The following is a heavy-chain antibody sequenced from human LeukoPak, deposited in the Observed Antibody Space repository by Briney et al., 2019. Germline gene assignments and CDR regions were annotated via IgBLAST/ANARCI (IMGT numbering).Heavy chain of an antibody. V-gene: IGHV5-51*01. CDR2: IYPGDSDT. CDR3: ATCITMVRGVILDAFGI. J-gene: IGHJ3*02. D-gene: IGHD3-10*01. Sequence: GESLKISCKGSGYSFTSYWIGWVRQMPGKGLEWMGIIYPGDSDTRYSPSFQGQVTISADKSISTAYLQWSSLKASDTAMYYCATCITMVRGVILDAFGIWGQGTMVTVSS. CDR1: GYSFTSYW.